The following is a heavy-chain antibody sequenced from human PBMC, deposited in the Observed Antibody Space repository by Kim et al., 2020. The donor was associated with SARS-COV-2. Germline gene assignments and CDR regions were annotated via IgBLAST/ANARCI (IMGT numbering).Heavy chain of an antibody. J-gene: IGHJ4*02. V-gene: IGHV3-66*01. Sequence: SVKGRFTISRDNSKTTLYLQMNSLRAEDTAVYYCARDGGYSGYDNYYFDYWGQGTLVTVSS. CDR3: ARDGGYSGYDNYYFDY. D-gene: IGHD5-12*01.